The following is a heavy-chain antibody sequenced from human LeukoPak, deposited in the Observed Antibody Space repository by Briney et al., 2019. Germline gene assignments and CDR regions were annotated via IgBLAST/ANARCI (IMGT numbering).Heavy chain of an antibody. V-gene: IGHV3-7*01. CDR1: GFTFSSYW. CDR2: IKQDGSEK. Sequence: GGSLRLSCAASGFTFSSYWMSWVRQAPGKGLEWVANIKQDGSEKYYVDSVKGRFTISRDNAKNSLYLQMNSLGAEDTAVYYCARLGHGGNSGAFDIWGQGTMVTVSS. J-gene: IGHJ3*02. D-gene: IGHD4-23*01. CDR3: ARLGHGGNSGAFDI.